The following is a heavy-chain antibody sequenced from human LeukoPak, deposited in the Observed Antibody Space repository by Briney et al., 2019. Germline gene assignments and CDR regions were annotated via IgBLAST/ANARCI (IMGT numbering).Heavy chain of an antibody. V-gene: IGHV1-2*02. CDR1: GYTFTGYY. J-gene: IGHJ4*02. Sequence: GASVKVSCKASGYTFTGYYMHWVRQAPGQGLEWMGWINPNSGGTNYSQKFQGRVTMTRDTSISTAYMELSRLRSDDTAVYYCARYSSSWFPFDYWGQGTLVTVSS. CDR2: INPNSGGT. D-gene: IGHD6-13*01. CDR3: ARYSSSWFPFDY.